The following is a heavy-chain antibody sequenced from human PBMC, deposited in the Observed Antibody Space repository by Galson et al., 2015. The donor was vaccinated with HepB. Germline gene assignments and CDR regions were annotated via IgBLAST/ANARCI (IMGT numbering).Heavy chain of an antibody. CDR2: ISNDGSNQ. J-gene: IGHJ6*02. Sequence: SLRLSCAASGFTFSNHAMHWVRQAPGKGLEWVAVISNDGSNQFYGDSVQGRFSISRDNSRNTLYLQMNSLKSGDTAVYYCARGIPRTTDYISKHYYYGLDVWGQGTTVTVSS. CDR3: ARGIPRTTDYISKHYYYGLDV. D-gene: IGHD4-11*01. CDR1: GFTFSNHA. V-gene: IGHV3-30*04.